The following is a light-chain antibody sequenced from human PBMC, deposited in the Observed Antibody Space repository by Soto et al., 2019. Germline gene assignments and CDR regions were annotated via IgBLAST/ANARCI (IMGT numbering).Light chain of an antibody. J-gene: IGKJ2*01. CDR3: QQYKNWPPYS. CDR2: DAS. V-gene: IGKV3-15*01. CDR1: QSVSSS. Sequence: EILMTQSPATLSVSPGERATLSCRASQSVSSSLAWYPQKPGQAPRLLIYDASTRANATPARFSGSGSGTEFTRSIRSLQSEDFAVYYCQQYKNWPPYSFGQGNKLEIK.